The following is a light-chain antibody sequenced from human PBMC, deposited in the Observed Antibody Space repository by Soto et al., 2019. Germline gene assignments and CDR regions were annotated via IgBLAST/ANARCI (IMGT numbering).Light chain of an antibody. Sequence: QSALTQPPSASGSPGQSVTISCTGSTSDVGIYNYVSWYQQHPGEAPKLMLYEVSKRPSGVPDRFSGSKSGNTASLTVSGLQADDEADYYCATYTPSGTVVFGGGTKLTVL. J-gene: IGLJ2*01. CDR3: ATYTPSGTVV. CDR2: EVS. V-gene: IGLV2-8*01. CDR1: TSDVGIYNY.